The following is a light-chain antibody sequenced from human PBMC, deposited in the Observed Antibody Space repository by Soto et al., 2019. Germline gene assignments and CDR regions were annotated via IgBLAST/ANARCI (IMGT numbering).Light chain of an antibody. CDR2: GAS. CDR1: HGISDY. CDR3: QQFNAYPLT. V-gene: IGKV1-9*01. Sequence: DIQLTQSPSFLSASVGDRVTISCRASHGISDYLAWYQQKPGKPPKLLIYGASTLQSGVPSRFSGSASGTEFTLSISSLQPEDFATYFCQQFNAYPLTFGGGTKLEI. J-gene: IGKJ4*01.